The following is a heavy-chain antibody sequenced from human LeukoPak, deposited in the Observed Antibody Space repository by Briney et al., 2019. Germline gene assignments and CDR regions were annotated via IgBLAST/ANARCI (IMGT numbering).Heavy chain of an antibody. V-gene: IGHV3-21*01. Sequence: GGSLRLSCAASGCTFSTYTMNWVRQAPGKGLEWVSSISGSSTYTYYADSVKGRFTISRDNAKNSLYLQMNSLRAEDTAVYYCARDLYGDYAIDSWGQGTLITVSS. CDR2: ISGSSTYT. CDR3: ARDLYGDYAIDS. CDR1: GCTFSTYT. J-gene: IGHJ4*02. D-gene: IGHD4-17*01.